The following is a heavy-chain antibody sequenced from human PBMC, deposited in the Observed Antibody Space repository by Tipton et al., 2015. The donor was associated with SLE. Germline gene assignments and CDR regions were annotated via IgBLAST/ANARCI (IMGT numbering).Heavy chain of an antibody. CDR2: RSNAYGGTT. Sequence: SLRLSCTTSGFSFGDYVMSWVRQAPGKGLEWVGRSNAYGGTTEYAASVKGRFTISGDDSKSIAYLQMNSLKTEDTAVYYCTRVMNHSPWYYYGMDVWGQGTTVTVSS. D-gene: IGHD1-14*01. CDR3: TRVMNHSPWYYYGMDV. V-gene: IGHV3-49*04. CDR1: GFSFGDYV. J-gene: IGHJ6*02.